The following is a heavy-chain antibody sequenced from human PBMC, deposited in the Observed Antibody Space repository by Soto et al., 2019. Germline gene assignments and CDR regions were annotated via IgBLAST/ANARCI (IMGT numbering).Heavy chain of an antibody. CDR3: ASKIPRLAATNYPDDAFDS. CDR2: ISAYNGNT. Sequence: GASVKVSCKASGYTFTSYGISWVRQAPGQGLEWMGWISAYNGNTNYAQKLQGRVTMTTDTSTSTAYMELRSLRSDDTAVYYCASKIPRLAATNYPDDAFDSWGQGTMVTVSS. V-gene: IGHV1-18*01. D-gene: IGHD2-15*01. CDR1: GYTFTSYG. J-gene: IGHJ3*02.